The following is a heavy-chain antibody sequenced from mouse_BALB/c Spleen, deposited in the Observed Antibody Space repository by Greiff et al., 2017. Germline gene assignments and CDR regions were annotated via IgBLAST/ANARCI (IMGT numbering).Heavy chain of an antibody. CDR3: TGGSSYDYAMDY. CDR2: INPNNGGT. Sequence: VQLQQSGPELVEPGASVKISCKTSGYTFTEYTMHWVKQSHGKSLEWIGGINPNNGGTSYNQKFKGKAKLTAVTSTSTAYMELSSLTNEDSAVYYCTGGSSYDYAMDYWGQGTSVTVSS. CDR1: GYTFTEYT. J-gene: IGHJ4*01. D-gene: IGHD1-1*01. V-gene: IGHV1-18*01.